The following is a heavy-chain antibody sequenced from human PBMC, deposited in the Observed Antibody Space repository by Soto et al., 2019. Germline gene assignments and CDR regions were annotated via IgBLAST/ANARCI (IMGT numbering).Heavy chain of an antibody. V-gene: IGHV1-2*04. CDR2: INPNSGGT. J-gene: IGHJ4*02. CDR1: GYTFTGYY. CDR3: ARDREPLNNYYFDY. Sequence: ASVKVSCKASGYTFTGYYMHWVRQAPGQGLEWMGWINPNSGGTNYAQKFQGWVTMTRDTSISTAYMELSRLRSDDTAVYYCARDREPLNNYYFDYWGQGTLVTVSS. D-gene: IGHD1-20*01.